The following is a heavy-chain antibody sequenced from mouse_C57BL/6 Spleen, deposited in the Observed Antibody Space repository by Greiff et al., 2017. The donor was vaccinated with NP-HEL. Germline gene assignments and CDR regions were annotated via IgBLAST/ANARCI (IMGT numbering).Heavy chain of an antibody. CDR2: IHPNSGST. V-gene: IGHV1-64*01. Sequence: QVHVKQPGAELVKPGASVKLSCKASGYTFTSYWMHWVKQRPGQGLEWIGMIHPNSGSTNYNEKFKSKATLTVDKSSSTAYMQLSSLTSEDSAVYYCADSNYVYAMDYWGQGTSVTVSS. J-gene: IGHJ4*01. D-gene: IGHD2-5*01. CDR3: ADSNYVYAMDY. CDR1: GYTFTSYW.